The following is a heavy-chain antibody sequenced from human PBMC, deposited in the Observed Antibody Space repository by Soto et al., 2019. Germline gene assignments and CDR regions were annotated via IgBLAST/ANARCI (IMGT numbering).Heavy chain of an antibody. D-gene: IGHD3-3*01. CDR3: STGTYYDFWSGYYPGGYYYYGMDV. CDR2: IKTKTDGGTT. Sequence: GGSLRLSCAASGFTFNNAWMSWVRQAPGKGLEWVGHIKTKTDGGTTDYAAPVKDRFTISTDDSKNTLFLQMNSLKTEDTAVYYCSTGTYYDFWSGYYPGGYYYYGMDVWGQGTTVTVSS. V-gene: IGHV3-15*01. CDR1: GFTFNNAW. J-gene: IGHJ6*02.